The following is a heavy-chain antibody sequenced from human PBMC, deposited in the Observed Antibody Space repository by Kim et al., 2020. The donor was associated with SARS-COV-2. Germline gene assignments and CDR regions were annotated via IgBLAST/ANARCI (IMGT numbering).Heavy chain of an antibody. D-gene: IGHD6-13*01. Sequence: GGSLRLSCAASGFTFSSYAMHWVRQAPGKGLEWVAVISYDGSNKYYADSVKGRFTISRDNSKNTLYLQMNSLRAEDTAVYYCARVGYSSSWYSVEYSYSSYGVEVWGQGTTVTVSS. J-gene: IGHJ6*02. CDR1: GFTFSSYA. V-gene: IGHV3-30*04. CDR3: ARVGYSSSWYSVEYSYSSYGVEV. CDR2: ISYDGSNK.